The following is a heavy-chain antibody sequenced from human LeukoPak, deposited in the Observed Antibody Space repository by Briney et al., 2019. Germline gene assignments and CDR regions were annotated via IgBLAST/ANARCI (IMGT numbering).Heavy chain of an antibody. Sequence: SGGSLRLTCAASGFTFSSYEMNWVRQAPGKGLEWVSYISTSGSTIYYADSVKGRFTISRDNAKNSLYLQMNSLRAEDTAVYYCARSGNYYDYWGQGTLVTVSS. CDR2: ISTSGSTI. D-gene: IGHD1-26*01. J-gene: IGHJ4*02. CDR1: GFTFSSYE. V-gene: IGHV3-48*03. CDR3: ARSGNYYDY.